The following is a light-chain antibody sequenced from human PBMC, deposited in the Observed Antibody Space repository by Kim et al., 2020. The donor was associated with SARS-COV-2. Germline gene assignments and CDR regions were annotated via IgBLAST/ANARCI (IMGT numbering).Light chain of an antibody. CDR3: SSYTRGSPFEV. CDR1: SIF. J-gene: IGLJ1*01. V-gene: IGLV2-14*03. Sequence: QSALTQPASVSGSPGQSITISCSGTSIFVCWYQHHPGKAPKLLIFDVFKRPSGVSVRFSGSRSGNTASLTISGLQAEDEADYHCSSYTRGSPFEVFG. CDR2: DVF.